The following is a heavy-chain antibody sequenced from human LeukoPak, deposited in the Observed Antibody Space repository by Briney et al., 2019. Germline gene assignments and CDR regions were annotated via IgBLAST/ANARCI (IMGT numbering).Heavy chain of an antibody. V-gene: IGHV1-46*01. CDR1: GYTFTSYY. D-gene: IGHD6-19*01. Sequence: SSVTVSCMASGYTFTSYYMHWVRQAPGQGLEWMGIINPSGGSTSYAQKFQGRVTMTRDTSTSTVYMELSSLRSEDTAVYYCATPDVGSGWGLVYWGQGTLVTVSS. CDR2: INPSGGST. CDR3: ATPDVGSGWGLVY. J-gene: IGHJ4*02.